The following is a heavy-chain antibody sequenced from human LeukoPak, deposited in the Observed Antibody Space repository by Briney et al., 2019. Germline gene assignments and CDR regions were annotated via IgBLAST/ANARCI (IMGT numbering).Heavy chain of an antibody. CDR2: ISWDGGST. CDR1: GFTFHNYA. J-gene: IGHJ4*02. D-gene: IGHD1-7*01. Sequence: GGSLRLSCAASGFTFHNYAMHWVRRAPGRGLEWVSLISWDGGSTYYADSVKGRFTISRDNSKNSLYLQMNNLRTEDTAFYYCSPYDWNYLGDYWGQGTLVTVSS. CDR3: SPYDWNYLGDY. V-gene: IGHV3-43*02.